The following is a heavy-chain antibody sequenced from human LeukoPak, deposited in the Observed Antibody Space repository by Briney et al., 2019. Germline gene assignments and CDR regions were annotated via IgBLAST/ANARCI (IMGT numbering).Heavy chain of an antibody. V-gene: IGHV3-30*02. J-gene: IGHJ4*02. CDR1: GFTFSSYG. CDR3: ARGFYYYDSSGYYLDY. CDR2: IRYDGSNK. Sequence: GGSLRLSCAASGFTFSSYGMHWVRQAPGKGLEWVAFIRYDGSNKYYADSVKGRFTISRDNSKNTLYLQMNSLRAEDTAVYYCARGFYYYDSSGYYLDYWGQGTLVTVSS. D-gene: IGHD3-22*01.